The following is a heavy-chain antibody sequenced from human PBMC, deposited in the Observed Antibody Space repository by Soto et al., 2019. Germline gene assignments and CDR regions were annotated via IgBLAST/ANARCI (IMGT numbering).Heavy chain of an antibody. CDR2: ISVSTGTI. CDR1: GFTFSTYS. Sequence: GGSLRLSCAASGFTFSTYSMNWVRQAPGKGLEWVSYISVSTGTIYYADSVKGRFTLSRDNARNSLYLQMNSLRDEDTAVYYCARENIAVAGIDYWGQGTLVTVSS. D-gene: IGHD6-19*01. CDR3: ARENIAVAGIDY. J-gene: IGHJ4*02. V-gene: IGHV3-48*02.